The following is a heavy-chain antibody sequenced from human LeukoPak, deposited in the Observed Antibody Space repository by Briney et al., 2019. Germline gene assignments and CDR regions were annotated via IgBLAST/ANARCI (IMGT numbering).Heavy chain of an antibody. V-gene: IGHV3-9*01. CDR3: AKELRWFGELVDAFDI. D-gene: IGHD3-10*01. CDR2: LNWNSGII. J-gene: IGHJ3*02. Sequence: GGSLRLSCAASGFTFSSYWMHWVRQAPGKGLEWVSGLNWNSGIIAYADSVKGRFTISRDNAKNSLYLQMNSLTAEDTALYFCAKELRWFGELVDAFDIWGQGTRVTVSS. CDR1: GFTFSSYW.